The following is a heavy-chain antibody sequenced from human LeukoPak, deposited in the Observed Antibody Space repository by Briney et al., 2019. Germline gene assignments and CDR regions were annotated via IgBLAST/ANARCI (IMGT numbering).Heavy chain of an antibody. CDR2: IILILGIA. CDR1: GGTFSNYA. Sequence: ASVKVSCKASGGTFSNYAISWVRQAPGQGLEWMGRIILILGIADYAQKFQGRVTITADKSTSTAYMELSSLRSEDTAVYYCARTVCTSTSCSRRNAFDIWGQGTMVTVSS. J-gene: IGHJ3*02. D-gene: IGHD2-2*01. CDR3: ARTVCTSTSCSRRNAFDI. V-gene: IGHV1-69*04.